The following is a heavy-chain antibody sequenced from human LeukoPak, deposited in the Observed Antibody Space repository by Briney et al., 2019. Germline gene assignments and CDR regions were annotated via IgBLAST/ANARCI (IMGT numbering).Heavy chain of an antibody. CDR3: ARRGGGIAVARFWGWFDP. CDR1: GGSFSGYY. CDR2: INHSGST. V-gene: IGHV4-34*01. Sequence: PSETLSLTCAVYGGSFSGYYWSWIRQPPGKGLEWIGEINHSGSTNYNPSLKSRVTISVDTSKNQFSLKLSSVTAADTAVYYCARRGGGIAVARFWGWFDPWGQGTLVTVSS. D-gene: IGHD6-19*01. J-gene: IGHJ5*02.